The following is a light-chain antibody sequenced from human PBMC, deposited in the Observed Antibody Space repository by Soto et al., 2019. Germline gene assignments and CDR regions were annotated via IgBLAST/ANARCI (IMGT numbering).Light chain of an antibody. J-gene: IGKJ2*01. CDR2: GAS. CDR1: ESITNN. CDR3: QQYNNWPPSYT. V-gene: IGKV3-15*01. Sequence: EXVMTQSPATLSVSPGERATLSCWASESITNNLAWYQQRPGQAPILLIYGASTRATGIPARFSGSGFGTEFTLTINSLQSEDFAVYYCQQYNNWPPSYTFGQGTKVDIK.